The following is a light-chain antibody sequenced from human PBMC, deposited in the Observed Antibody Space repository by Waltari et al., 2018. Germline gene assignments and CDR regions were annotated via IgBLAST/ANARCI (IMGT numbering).Light chain of an antibody. CDR1: SSDVGGYNY. J-gene: IGLJ2*01. Sequence: QSALTQPASVSGSPGQSITISCTGTSSDVGGYNYVSWYQRHPGKAPKLMMYDVSNRPSGVSNRVSGSKSGHTASLTISGLQAEDEGDYYCSSYTSSNIPYVVFGGGTKLTVL. CDR2: DVS. CDR3: SSYTSSNIPYVV. V-gene: IGLV2-14*03.